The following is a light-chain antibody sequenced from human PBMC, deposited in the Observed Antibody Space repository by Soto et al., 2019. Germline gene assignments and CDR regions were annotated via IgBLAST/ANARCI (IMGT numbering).Light chain of an antibody. V-gene: IGKV3-20*01. CDR1: QSISSY. J-gene: IGKJ1*01. Sequence: TQSPSSLSASVGDRVTITCRASQSISSYLNWYQQKPGQAPRLLIFGASIRDTGIPDRFSGSGSGTDFTLTISRLESEDFAVYYCQQYGSSPGTFGQGTKVEIK. CDR2: GAS. CDR3: QQYGSSPGT.